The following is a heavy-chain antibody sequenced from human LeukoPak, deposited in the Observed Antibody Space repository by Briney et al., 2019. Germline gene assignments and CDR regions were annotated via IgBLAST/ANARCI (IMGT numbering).Heavy chain of an antibody. V-gene: IGHV3-23*01. CDR1: GFTFSSYA. D-gene: IGHD6-19*01. CDR2: ISGSGGST. J-gene: IGHJ5*02. Sequence: PGGSLRLSCAASGFTFSSYAMSWVRQAPGKGLEWVSAISGSGGSTYYADSVKGRFTISRDNSKNTLYLQMNSLRAEDTAVYYCAKDQRGGKQWLVSPTEFDPWGQGTLVTVSS. CDR3: AKDQRGGKQWLVSPTEFDP.